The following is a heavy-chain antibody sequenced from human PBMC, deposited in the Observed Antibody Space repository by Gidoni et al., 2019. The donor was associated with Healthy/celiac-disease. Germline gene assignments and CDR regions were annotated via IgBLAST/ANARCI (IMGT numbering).Heavy chain of an antibody. CDR1: GFTVSSNY. Sequence: EVQLVESGGGLIQPGGSLRLSCAASGFTVSSNYMSWVRQAPGKGLEWVSVIYSGGSTYYADSGKGRFTISRDNSKNTLYLQMNSLRAEDTAVYYCSIVLISSGNLDYWGQGTLVTVSS. V-gene: IGHV3-53*01. CDR3: SIVLISSGNLDY. J-gene: IGHJ4*02. D-gene: IGHD3-22*01. CDR2: IYSGGST.